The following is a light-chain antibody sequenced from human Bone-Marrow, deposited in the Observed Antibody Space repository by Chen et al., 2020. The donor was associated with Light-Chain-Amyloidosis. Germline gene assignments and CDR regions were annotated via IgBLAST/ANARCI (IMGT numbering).Light chain of an antibody. V-gene: IGKV3-20*01. CDR3: QQFLGSPWT. J-gene: IGKJ1*01. CDR2: GAS. CDR1: QSVSSYY. Sequence: EIVLTQSPGPLSLSPGEKASLSCRASQSVSSYYIAWYQQRRGQAPRLLIYGASKRADGIPDRFSGSGSGTDVTLTISRLEADEFAVYFCQQFLGSPWTFGQGTKVEVK.